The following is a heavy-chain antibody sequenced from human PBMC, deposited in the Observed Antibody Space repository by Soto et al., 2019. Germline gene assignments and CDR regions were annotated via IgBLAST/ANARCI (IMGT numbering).Heavy chain of an antibody. Sequence: EVQLLESGGGLVQPGGSLRLSCAASGFTFSNFVMRWVRQTPGKGLEWVSTITETGGDTYYTDSVKGRFTVSRDNSKDTLYLQMNSLRAEDTAVYYCAKNPREWQQLYYFDYWGQGTLVTVSS. CDR3: AKNPREWQQLYYFDY. J-gene: IGHJ4*02. CDR2: ITETGGDT. V-gene: IGHV3-23*01. CDR1: GFTFSNFV. D-gene: IGHD1-26*01.